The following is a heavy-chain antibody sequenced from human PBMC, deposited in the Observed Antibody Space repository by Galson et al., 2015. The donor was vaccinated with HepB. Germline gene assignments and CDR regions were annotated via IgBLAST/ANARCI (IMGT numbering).Heavy chain of an antibody. CDR1: GLTVSSNY. CDR3: ARVMVAATVDAFDV. D-gene: IGHD2-15*01. CDR2: LYSSGTT. V-gene: IGHV3-66*01. J-gene: IGHJ3*01. Sequence: SLRLSCAASGLTVSSNYMSWVRQAPGKGLEWVSILYSSGTTFYADSEKGRFTISRDNSKNTLYLEMNSLRAEDTAVYYCARVMVAATVDAFDVWGQGTMVTVSS.